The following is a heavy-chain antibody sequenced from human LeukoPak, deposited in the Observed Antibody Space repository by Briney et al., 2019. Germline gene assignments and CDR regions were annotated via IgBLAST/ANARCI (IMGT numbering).Heavy chain of an antibody. CDR3: ARGIIGYYFDY. D-gene: IGHD2-15*01. CDR1: GYTFTNYA. V-gene: IGHV1-18*01. Sequence: ASVTVSFTSSGYTFTNYAISWVRQAPGQGLEWMGWISVYNRKTNYAQNLQGRVTMTTDTSTSTAYMELRSLRSDDTAVYYCARGIIGYYFDYWGQGTLVTVSS. CDR2: ISVYNRKT. J-gene: IGHJ4*02.